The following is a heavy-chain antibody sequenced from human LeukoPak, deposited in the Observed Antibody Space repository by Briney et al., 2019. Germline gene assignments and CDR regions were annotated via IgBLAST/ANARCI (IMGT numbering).Heavy chain of an antibody. CDR1: GGSISSGGYY. V-gene: IGHV4-31*03. CDR2: IYYSGST. Sequence: SQTLSLTCTVSGGSISSGGYYWSWIRQHPGKGLEWIGYIYYSGSTYYNPSLKSRVTISVDTSKNQFSLKLSSVTAADTAMYYCAKTRYYDILTGYLGHYYYYMDVWGKGTTVTVSS. CDR3: AKTRYYDILTGYLGHYYYYMDV. D-gene: IGHD3-9*01. J-gene: IGHJ6*03.